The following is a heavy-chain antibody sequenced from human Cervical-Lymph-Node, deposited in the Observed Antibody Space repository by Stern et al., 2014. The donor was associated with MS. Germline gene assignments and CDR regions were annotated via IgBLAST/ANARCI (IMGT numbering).Heavy chain of an antibody. J-gene: IGHJ5*02. CDR1: ASSFSNYW. CDR3: ARGDGTAAIDL. Sequence: QLVQSGAELKKPGESLKIFCKGSASSFSNYWLGWVRQMPGKGLEWMGIVYPGDSETRYSPSFQGQVTFSADKSISTAYLQWSSLKASDTAMYYCARGDGTAAIDLWGQGTLVTVSS. D-gene: IGHD6-13*01. CDR2: VYPGDSET. V-gene: IGHV5-51*01.